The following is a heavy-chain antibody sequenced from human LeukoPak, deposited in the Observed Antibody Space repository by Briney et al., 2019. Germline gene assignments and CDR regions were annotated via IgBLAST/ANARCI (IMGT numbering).Heavy chain of an antibody. CDR1: GFTFSSYW. D-gene: IGHD4-17*01. V-gene: IGHV3-7*01. CDR2: IKQDGSEK. J-gene: IGHJ4*02. CDR3: AKDDHYGLVDY. Sequence: PGGSLRLSCAASGFTFSSYWMSWVRQAPGKGLEWVANIKQDGSEKYYVDSVKGRFTISRDNAKNSLYLQMNSLRAEDTAVYYCAKDDHYGLVDYWGQGTLVTVSS.